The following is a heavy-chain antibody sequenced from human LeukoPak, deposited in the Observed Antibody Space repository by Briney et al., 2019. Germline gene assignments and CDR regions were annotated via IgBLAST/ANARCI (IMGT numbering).Heavy chain of an antibody. CDR3: AHISSSLPHY. CDR1: GFTFSSYA. J-gene: IGHJ4*02. CDR2: ISGSGGST. D-gene: IGHD6-13*01. Sequence: GGSLRLSCAASGFTFSSYAISWVRQAPGKGLEWVSAISGSGGSTYYADSVKGRFTISRDNSKNTLYLQMNSLRAEDTAVYYCAHISSSLPHYWGQGTLVTVSS. V-gene: IGHV3-23*01.